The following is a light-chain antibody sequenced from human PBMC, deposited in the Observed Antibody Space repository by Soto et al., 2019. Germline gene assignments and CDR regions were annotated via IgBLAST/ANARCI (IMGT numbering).Light chain of an antibody. CDR1: SSDVGGYNY. CDR2: DVS. Sequence: QSVLTQPASVSGSPGQSITISCTGTSSDVGGYNYVSWYQQHPGKAPKLMIYDVSNRPSGVSNRFSGSKSGNTASLTISGLQAEDEADYYCGSYTSSSTHNYVFGTGTKVTVL. J-gene: IGLJ1*01. CDR3: GSYTSSSTHNYV. V-gene: IGLV2-14*01.